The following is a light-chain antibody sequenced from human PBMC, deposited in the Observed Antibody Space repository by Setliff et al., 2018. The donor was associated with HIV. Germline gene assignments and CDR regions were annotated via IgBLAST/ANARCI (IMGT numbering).Light chain of an antibody. CDR3: SSYTTSSTLV. V-gene: IGLV2-14*03. CDR2: DVS. J-gene: IGLJ1*01. Sequence: QSVLTQPRSVSGSPGQSVTISCTGTSSDVGTYNYVSWYRHHPGKGPKLIIHDVSYRPSGVSNRFSGSKSGNTASLTISGLQAEDVADYYCSSYTTSSTLVFGTGTKVTV. CDR1: SSDVGTYNY.